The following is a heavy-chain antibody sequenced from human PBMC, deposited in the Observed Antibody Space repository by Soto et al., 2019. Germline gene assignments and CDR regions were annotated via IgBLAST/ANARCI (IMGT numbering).Heavy chain of an antibody. CDR1: GFTFSSYS. CDR3: ARDRYYDSSGYYYPAAFDI. D-gene: IGHD3-22*01. CDR2: ISSISTYI. V-gene: IGHV3-21*01. Sequence: GGSLRLSCAASGFTFSSYSMNWVRQAPGKGLEWVSSISSISTYIYYADSVKGRFTISRDNAKNSLYLQMNSLRAEDTAVYYCARDRYYDSSGYYYPAAFDIWGQGTMVTVSS. J-gene: IGHJ3*02.